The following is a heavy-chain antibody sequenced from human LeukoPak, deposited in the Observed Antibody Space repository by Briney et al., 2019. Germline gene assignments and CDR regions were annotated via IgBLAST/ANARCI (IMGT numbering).Heavy chain of an antibody. J-gene: IGHJ4*02. Sequence: GGSLRLSCAASGFTFSRYNMNWVRQPPGKGLEWVSSISGSSSYIYYADSAKGRFPISRDNGNNSLYLQMNSLRAEDTAVYYCARAATVGTTRPGTHFDYWGQGTLVTVSS. V-gene: IGHV3-21*01. CDR1: GFTFSRYN. D-gene: IGHD1-26*01. CDR2: ISGSSSYI. CDR3: ARAATVGTTRPGTHFDY.